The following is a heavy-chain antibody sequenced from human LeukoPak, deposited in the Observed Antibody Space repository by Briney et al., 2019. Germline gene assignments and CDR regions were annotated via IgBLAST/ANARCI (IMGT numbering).Heavy chain of an antibody. J-gene: IGHJ1*01. D-gene: IGHD2-15*01. V-gene: IGHV3-30*04. CDR3: ARARYCSGGSCPNEYFQH. Sequence: GGSLRLSCAASGFTFSSYAMHWVRQAPGKGLEWGAVISYDGSNKYYADSVKGRFTISRDNSKNTLYLQMNSLRAEDTAVYYCARARYCSGGSCPNEYFQHWGQGTLVTVSS. CDR2: ISYDGSNK. CDR1: GFTFSSYA.